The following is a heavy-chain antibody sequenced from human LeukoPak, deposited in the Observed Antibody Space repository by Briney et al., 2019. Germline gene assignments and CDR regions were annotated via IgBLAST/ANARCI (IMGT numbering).Heavy chain of an antibody. CDR1: GFTFSYNW. V-gene: IGHV3-7*01. Sequence: GGSLRLSCAASGFTFSYNWMSWVRQAAGKGLEWVANINPDGSTKLYVGSGRGRFTISRDNAKNSLYLDMNSLRVDDTAVYYCARGDSSTGWWFDPWGQGAQVTVPS. CDR3: ARGDSSTGWWFDP. J-gene: IGHJ5*02. D-gene: IGHD6-13*01. CDR2: INPDGSTK.